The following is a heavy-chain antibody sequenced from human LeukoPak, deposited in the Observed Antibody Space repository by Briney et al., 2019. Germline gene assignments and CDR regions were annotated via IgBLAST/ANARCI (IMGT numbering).Heavy chain of an antibody. J-gene: IGHJ3*02. CDR3: ARGGGRVYYYDAFDI. Sequence: ASVTVSCKASGGTFSSYAISWVRQAPGQGLEWMGGIIPIFGTANYAQKFQGRVTITADESTSTAYMELSSLRSEDTAVYYCARGGGRVYYYDAFDIWGQGTMVTVSS. D-gene: IGHD3-10*01. CDR2: IIPIFGTA. CDR1: GGTFSSYA. V-gene: IGHV1-69*01.